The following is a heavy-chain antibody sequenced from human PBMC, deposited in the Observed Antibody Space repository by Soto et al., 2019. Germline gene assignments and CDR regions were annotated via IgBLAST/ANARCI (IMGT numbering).Heavy chain of an antibody. CDR1: GFTFSSYS. CDR2: ISSSSSYI. Sequence: EVQLVESGGGLVKPGGSLRLSCAASGFTFSSYSMNWVRQAPGKGLEWVSSISSSSSYIYYADSVKGRFTISRDNAKNSLYLQMNSXRAEDTAVYXCARDXLSDXXGYTGLWGQGTLVTVSS. D-gene: IGHD3-22*01. CDR3: ARDXLSDXXGYTGL. V-gene: IGHV3-21*01. J-gene: IGHJ4*02.